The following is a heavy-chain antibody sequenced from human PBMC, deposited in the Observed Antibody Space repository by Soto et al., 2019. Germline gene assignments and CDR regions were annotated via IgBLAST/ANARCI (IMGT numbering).Heavy chain of an antibody. CDR3: AREDIVLVPAAPSTSMDI. J-gene: IGHJ6*02. V-gene: IGHV3-30-3*01. CDR1: GFTFSSYA. D-gene: IGHD2-2*01. Sequence: GVLRLSCAASGFTFSSYAMHWVRQAPGKGLEWVAVISYDGSNKYYADSVKGRFTISRDNSKNTLYLQMNSLRAEDTAVYYCAREDIVLVPAAPSTSMDIWGQGTTGTVCS. CDR2: ISYDGSNK.